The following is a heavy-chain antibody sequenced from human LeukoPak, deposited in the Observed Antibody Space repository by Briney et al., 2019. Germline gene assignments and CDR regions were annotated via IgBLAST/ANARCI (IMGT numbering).Heavy chain of an antibody. CDR3: ARDLYEFAVAGIDY. Sequence: GASVKVSCKASGYTFSGYFIHWVRQAPGQGLEWMGWINPNSGGTNYAQKFQGRVTMTRDTSISTAYMELSRLRSDDTAVYYCARDLYEFAVAGIDYWGRGTLVTVFS. CDR2: INPNSGGT. J-gene: IGHJ4*02. CDR1: GYTFSGYF. D-gene: IGHD3/OR15-3a*01. V-gene: IGHV1-2*02.